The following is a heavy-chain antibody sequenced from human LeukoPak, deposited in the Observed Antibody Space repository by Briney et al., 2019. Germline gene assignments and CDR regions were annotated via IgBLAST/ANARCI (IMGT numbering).Heavy chain of an antibody. CDR3: ARTGYWFDP. V-gene: IGHV4-34*01. CDR2: IYYSGST. J-gene: IGHJ5*02. Sequence: SETLSLTCAVYGGSFSGYYWSWIRQPPGKGLEWIGYIYYSGSTNYNPSLKSRVTISVDTSKNQFSLKLSSVTAADTAVYYCARTGYWFDPWGQGTLVTVSS. CDR1: GGSFSGYY. D-gene: IGHD3-10*01.